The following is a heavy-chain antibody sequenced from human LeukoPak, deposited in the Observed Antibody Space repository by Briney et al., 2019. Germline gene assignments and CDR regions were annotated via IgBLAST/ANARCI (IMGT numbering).Heavy chain of an antibody. CDR2: INWNGGST. CDR1: GFTFDDYG. D-gene: IGHD5-12*01. CDR3: ARGFVDIVATTEHGNWFDH. V-gene: IGHV3-20*04. J-gene: IGHJ5*02. Sequence: GGSLRLSCAASGFTFDDYGMSWVRQAPGKGLEWVSGINWNGGSTVYADSVKGRFTISRDNSKNTLYLQMNSLRAEDTAVYYCARGFVDIVATTEHGNWFDHWGQGTLVTVSS.